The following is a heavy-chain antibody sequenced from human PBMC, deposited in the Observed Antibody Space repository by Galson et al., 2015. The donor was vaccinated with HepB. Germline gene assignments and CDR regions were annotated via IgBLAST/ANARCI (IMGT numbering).Heavy chain of an antibody. Sequence: CAISGDSVSSNSAAWNWTRQSPSRGLEWLGRTYYRSKWFNDYALSVRSRMTINPDTSKNQFSLQLNSVTPEDTAVYYCTRADSGWTFFDWGQGTLVTVSS. J-gene: IGHJ4*02. V-gene: IGHV6-1*01. CDR2: TYYRSKWFN. CDR3: TRADSGWTFFD. CDR1: GDSVSSNSAA. D-gene: IGHD6-19*01.